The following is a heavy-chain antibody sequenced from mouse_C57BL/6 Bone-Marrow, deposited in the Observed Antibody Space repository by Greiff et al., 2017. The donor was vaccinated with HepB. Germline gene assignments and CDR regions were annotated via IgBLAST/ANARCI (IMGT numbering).Heavy chain of an antibody. J-gene: IGHJ2*01. Sequence: QVQLQQSGAELVKPGASVKISCKASGYAFSSYWMNWVKQRPGKGLEWIGQIYPGDGDTNYNGKFKGKATLTADKSSSTAYMQLSSLTSEDSAVYFCARVSYYGSSPHFDYWGQGTTLTVSS. D-gene: IGHD1-1*01. CDR1: GYAFSSYW. V-gene: IGHV1-80*01. CDR2: IYPGDGDT. CDR3: ARVSYYGSSPHFDY.